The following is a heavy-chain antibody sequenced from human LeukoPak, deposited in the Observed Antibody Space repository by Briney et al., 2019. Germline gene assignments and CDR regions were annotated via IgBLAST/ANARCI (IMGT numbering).Heavy chain of an antibody. V-gene: IGHV1-69*04. J-gene: IGHJ4*02. CDR1: GGTFSSYA. CDR3: ARGPKWELHPVFDY. Sequence: SVKVSCKASGGTFSSYAISWARQAPGQGLEWMGRIIPIFGIANYAQKFQGRVTITADKSTSTAYMELSSLRSEDTAVYYCARGPKWELHPVFDYWGQGTLVTVSS. CDR2: IIPIFGIA. D-gene: IGHD1-26*01.